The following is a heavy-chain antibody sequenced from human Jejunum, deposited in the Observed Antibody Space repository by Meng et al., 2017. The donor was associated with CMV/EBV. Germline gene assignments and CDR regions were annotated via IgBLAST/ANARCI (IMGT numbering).Heavy chain of an antibody. CDR2: IKNEVDGGTV. V-gene: IGHV3-15*01. J-gene: IGHJ4*02. Sequence: WVRRAPGQGLEWVGRIKNEVDGGTVDYSPSVKDRFVISRDNSRSTAFLHMSSLKTEDTGIYYCTTDMRRRDDPSTYLWFGDLHFDSLGQGTLVTVSS. D-gene: IGHD3-10*01. CDR3: TTDMRRRDDPSTYLWFGDLHFDS.